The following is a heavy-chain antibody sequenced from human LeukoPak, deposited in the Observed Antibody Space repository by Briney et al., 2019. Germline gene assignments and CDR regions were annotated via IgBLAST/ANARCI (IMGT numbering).Heavy chain of an antibody. CDR2: IYYSGST. Sequence: SETLSLTCTVSGGSISSYYWSWIRQPPGKGLEWVGYIYYSGSTNYNPSLKSRVTISVDTSKNQLSLKLSSVTAADTAVYYCARLYYDSSGYYYPAFDYRGQGTLVTVSS. J-gene: IGHJ4*02. V-gene: IGHV4-59*08. CDR3: ARLYYDSSGYYYPAFDY. D-gene: IGHD3-22*01. CDR1: GGSISSYY.